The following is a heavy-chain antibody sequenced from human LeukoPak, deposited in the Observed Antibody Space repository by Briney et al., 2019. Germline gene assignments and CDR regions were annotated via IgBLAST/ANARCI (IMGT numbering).Heavy chain of an antibody. CDR2: ISWDGGST. CDR1: GFTFDDYA. V-gene: IGHV3-43*01. Sequence: PGGSLRLSCAASGFTFDDYAMHWVRQAPGKGLEWVSLISWDGGSTYYEDSVKGRFTISRDNSKNSLYLQMNSLRTDDTALYYCAKGARLRYFDWSFDYWGQGTLVTVSS. J-gene: IGHJ4*02. CDR3: AKGARLRYFDWSFDY. D-gene: IGHD3-9*01.